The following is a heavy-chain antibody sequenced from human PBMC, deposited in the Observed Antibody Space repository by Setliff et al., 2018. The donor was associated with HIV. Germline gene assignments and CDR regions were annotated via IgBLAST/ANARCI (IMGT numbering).Heavy chain of an antibody. V-gene: IGHV4-30-4*08. Sequence: ASETLSLTCSVSGDSISGGGHYWSWIRQSPGKGLEWIGYIHYSGSTYFNPSLKSRVSISTDTSKNQFSLKLTSVTAADTAVYYCASRDTSRYFDDYWGQGTLVTSPQ. D-gene: IGHD3-22*01. CDR3: ASRDTSRYFDDY. CDR1: GDSISGGGHY. CDR2: IHYSGST. J-gene: IGHJ4*02.